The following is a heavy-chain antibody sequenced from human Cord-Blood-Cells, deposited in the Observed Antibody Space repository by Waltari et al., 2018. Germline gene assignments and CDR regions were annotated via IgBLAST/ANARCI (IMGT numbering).Heavy chain of an antibody. Sequence: QVQLQQWGAGLLKPSETLSLTCAVYGGSFSGYYWSWIRQPPGKGLEWIGEINHVGSTNANPSRKSIVTISVDTSKNQFSLKLSSVTAADTAVYYCARLSGSYPYDAFDIWGQGTMVTVSS. CDR2: INHVGST. D-gene: IGHD3-10*01. V-gene: IGHV4-34*01. J-gene: IGHJ3*02. CDR1: GGSFSGYY. CDR3: ARLSGSYPYDAFDI.